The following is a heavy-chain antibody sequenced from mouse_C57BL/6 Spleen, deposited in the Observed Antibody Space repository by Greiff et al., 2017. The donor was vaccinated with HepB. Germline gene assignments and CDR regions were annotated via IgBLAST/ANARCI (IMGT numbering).Heavy chain of an antibody. J-gene: IGHJ2*01. CDR2: ISSGSSTI. Sequence: VQLKESGGGLVKPGGSLKLSCAASGFTFSDYGMHWVRQAPEKGLEWVAYISSGSSTIYYADTVKGRFTISRDNAKNTLFLQMTSLRSEDTAMYYCARGDGDFDYWGQGTTLTVSS. D-gene: IGHD3-3*01. V-gene: IGHV5-17*01. CDR3: ARGDGDFDY. CDR1: GFTFSDYG.